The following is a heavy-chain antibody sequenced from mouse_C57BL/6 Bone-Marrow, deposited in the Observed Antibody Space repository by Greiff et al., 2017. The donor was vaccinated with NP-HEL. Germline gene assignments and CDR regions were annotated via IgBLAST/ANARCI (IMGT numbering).Heavy chain of an antibody. CDR1: GYSITSGYY. V-gene: IGHV3-6*01. J-gene: IGHJ2*01. CDR3: ARECYGSSFFDD. Sequence: EVKLQESGPGLVKPSQSLSLTCSVTGYSITSGYYWNWIRQFPGNKLEWMGYISYDGSNNYNPSLKNRISITRDTSKNQFFLKLNSVTTEDTATYYCARECYGSSFFDDWGQGATLTVSS. CDR2: ISYDGSN. D-gene: IGHD1-1*01.